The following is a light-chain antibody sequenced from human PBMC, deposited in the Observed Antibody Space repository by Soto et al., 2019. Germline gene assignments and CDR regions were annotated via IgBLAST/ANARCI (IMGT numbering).Light chain of an antibody. Sequence: QSVLTQPASVSGSPGQSITISCTGTSSDVGANIFVSWYQQHPGKVPKLMIYTVSSRPSGVSQRFSGSKSGNTASLTISGLQAEDEADYYCSSFTTDSTYVFGTGTNVTVL. J-gene: IGLJ1*01. V-gene: IGLV2-14*01. CDR3: SSFTTDSTYV. CDR1: SSDVGANIF. CDR2: TVS.